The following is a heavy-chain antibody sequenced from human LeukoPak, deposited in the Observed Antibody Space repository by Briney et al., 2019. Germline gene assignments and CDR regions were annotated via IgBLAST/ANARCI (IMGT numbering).Heavy chain of an antibody. CDR1: GFTFSTYS. CDR2: ISNRSGTK. D-gene: IGHD3-9*01. CDR3: ARDLRGTGYNNDY. Sequence: GGSLRLSCAASGFTFSTYSMNWVRQAPGKGLEWASYISNRSGTKHYADSVKGRFTISRDNAKNSLDLQMNSLRAEDTAVYYCARDLRGTGYNNDYWGQGTLVTVSS. V-gene: IGHV3-48*04. J-gene: IGHJ4*02.